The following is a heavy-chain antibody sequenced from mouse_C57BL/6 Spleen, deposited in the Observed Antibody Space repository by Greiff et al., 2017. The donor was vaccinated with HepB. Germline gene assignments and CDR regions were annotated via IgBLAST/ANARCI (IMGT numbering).Heavy chain of an antibody. CDR2: INYDGSST. D-gene: IGHD2-3*01. J-gene: IGHJ3*01. CDR3: ARDYDGYDY. CDR1: GFTFSDYY. V-gene: IGHV5-16*01. Sequence: EVKVVESEGGLVQPGSSMKLSCTASGFTFSDYYMAWVRQVPEKGLEWVANINYDGSSTYYLDSLKSRFIISRDNAKNILYLQMSSLKSEDTATYYCARDYDGYDYWGQGTLVTVSA.